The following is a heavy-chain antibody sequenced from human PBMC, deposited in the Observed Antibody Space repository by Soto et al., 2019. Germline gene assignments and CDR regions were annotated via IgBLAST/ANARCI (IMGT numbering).Heavy chain of an antibody. CDR2: IIPIFGTA. J-gene: IGHJ4*02. V-gene: IGHV1-69*06. Sequence: QVQLVQSGAEVKKPGSSVKVSCKTSAGTFSTYSIVWVRQAPGEGLEWMGGIIPIFGTANYAQKFQDRVTVTGDKSTHTAFMELSSLKSEDTAMYYCASASGNNYGVGTNYYFDYWGQGTLVTVSS. CDR1: AGTFSTYS. CDR3: ASASGNNYGVGTNYYFDY. D-gene: IGHD1-26*01.